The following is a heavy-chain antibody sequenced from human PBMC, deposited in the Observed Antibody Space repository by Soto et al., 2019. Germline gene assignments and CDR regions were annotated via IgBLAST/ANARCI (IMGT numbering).Heavy chain of an antibody. CDR1: GGSVSIGSYA. D-gene: IGHD2-2*01. CDR2: IYYSGST. J-gene: IGHJ5*02. V-gene: IGHV4-39*01. Sequence: SEILSLTCAVSGGSVSIGSYAVAWIRQPPGKGLEWIGSIYYSGSTYYNPSLKSRVAISVDTSKNQFSLKLSSVTAADTAVYYFARRFRHIVLVPAAMYEGWFDPWGQGTLVTVSS. CDR3: ARRFRHIVLVPAAMYEGWFDP.